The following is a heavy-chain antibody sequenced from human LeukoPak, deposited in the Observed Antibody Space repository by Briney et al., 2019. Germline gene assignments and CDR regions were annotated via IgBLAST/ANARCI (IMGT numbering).Heavy chain of an antibody. CDR2: ISSSSSYI. CDR3: ARDLGYYYDSSGYDY. D-gene: IGHD3-22*01. V-gene: IGHV3-21*01. CDR1: GFTFSSYS. J-gene: IGHJ4*02. Sequence: AGGSLRLSCAASGFTFSSYSMNWVRQAPGKGLEWVSSISSSSSYIYYADSVKGRFTISRDNVKNSLYLQMNSLRAEDTAVYYCARDLGYYYDSSGYDYWGQGTLVTVSS.